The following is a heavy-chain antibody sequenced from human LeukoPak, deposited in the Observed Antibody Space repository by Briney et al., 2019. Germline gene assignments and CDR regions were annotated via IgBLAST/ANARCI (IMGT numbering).Heavy chain of an antibody. CDR1: GFTVSSNY. CDR2: IYSGGDT. Sequence: PGGSLRLSCAASGFTVSSNYMSWVRQAPGKGLEWVSVIYSGGDTYYADSVKGRFTISRENSKNTVYLKMNSLRAEDTAVYYCARARNQGPGYGMDVWGQGTTVTVSS. V-gene: IGHV3-53*01. CDR3: ARARNQGPGYGMDV. D-gene: IGHD1-14*01. J-gene: IGHJ6*02.